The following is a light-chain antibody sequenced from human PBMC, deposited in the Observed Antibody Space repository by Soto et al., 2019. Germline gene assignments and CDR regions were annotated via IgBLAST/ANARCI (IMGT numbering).Light chain of an antibody. CDR3: ASWDASLNGYV. V-gene: IGLV1-44*01. CDR1: NSNIGSNT. CDR2: SNN. Sequence: QAVVTQPPSASGTPGQSVTISCSGSNSNIGSNTVSWYQHLPGTAPKLLIYSNNQRPSGVPARFSGSKSATSASLAISGLQSEDEADYYCASWDASLNGYVFGSGTKLTVL. J-gene: IGLJ1*01.